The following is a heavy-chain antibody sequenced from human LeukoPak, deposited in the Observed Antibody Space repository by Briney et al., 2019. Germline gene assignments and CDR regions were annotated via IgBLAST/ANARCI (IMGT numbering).Heavy chain of an antibody. D-gene: IGHD6-6*01. J-gene: IGHJ4*02. CDR3: AGGPTEYSSSYSFDY. V-gene: IGHV4-4*07. Sequence: SETLSLTCTVSGGSISSYYWSWIRQPAGKGLEWIGRIYTSGSTNYNPSLKSRVTMSVDTSKNQFSLKLSSVTAADTAVYYCAGGPTEYSSSYSFDYWGQGTLVTVSS. CDR1: GGSISSYY. CDR2: IYTSGST.